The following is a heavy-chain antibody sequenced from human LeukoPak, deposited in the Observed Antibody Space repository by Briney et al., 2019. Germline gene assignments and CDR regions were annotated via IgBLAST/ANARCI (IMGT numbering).Heavy chain of an antibody. CDR2: INHSGST. J-gene: IGHJ3*02. V-gene: IGHV4-34*01. CDR3: VRELRWELLRIRAFDI. Sequence: KPSETLSLTCAVYGGSFSGYYWSWIRQPPGKGLEWIGEINHSGSTNYNPSLKSRVTISVDTSKNQFSLKLSSVTAADTAVYYCVRELRWELLRIRAFDIWGQGTMVTVSS. CDR1: GGSFSGYY. D-gene: IGHD1-26*01.